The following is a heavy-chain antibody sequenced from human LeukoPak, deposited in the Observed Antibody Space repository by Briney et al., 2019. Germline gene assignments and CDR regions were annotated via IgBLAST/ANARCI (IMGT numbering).Heavy chain of an antibody. D-gene: IGHD1-1*01. Sequence: PGRSLRLSCAASGFTFNSYAMHWVRQAPGKGLEWVAVISYDGSNKYYADSVKGRFTISRDNSKNTLYLQMNSLRAEDTAVYYCAREKLERPYFDYWGQGTLVTVSS. CDR2: ISYDGSNK. CDR1: GFTFNSYA. CDR3: AREKLERPYFDY. V-gene: IGHV3-30*04. J-gene: IGHJ4*02.